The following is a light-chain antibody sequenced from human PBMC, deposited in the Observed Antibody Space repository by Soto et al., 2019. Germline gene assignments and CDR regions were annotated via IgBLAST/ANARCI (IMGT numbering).Light chain of an antibody. Sequence: DIPMTQSPSSLSASVGDRVTITCRASQSIRNDLGWYQQKSGKAPRRLIYAASTLQTGVPSRFSGSGSGREFTLTISGLQPEDFSTYYCLHQNSYLALSFGGGTKVE. V-gene: IGKV1-17*01. CDR2: AAS. CDR1: QSIRND. CDR3: LHQNSYLALS. J-gene: IGKJ4*01.